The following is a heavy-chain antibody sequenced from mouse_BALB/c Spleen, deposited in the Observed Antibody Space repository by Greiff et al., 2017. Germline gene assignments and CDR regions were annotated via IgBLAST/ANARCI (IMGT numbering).Heavy chain of an antibody. CDR2: IWGDGST. Sequence: VMLVESGPGLVAPSQSLSITCTVSGFSLTSYGVNWVRQPPGKGLEWLGMIWGDGSTDYNSALKSRLSISKDNSKSQVFLKMNSLQTDDTARYYCARGNSYAMDYWGQGTSVTVSS. D-gene: IGHD4-1*02. CDR3: ARGNSYAMDY. CDR1: GFSLTSYG. J-gene: IGHJ4*01. V-gene: IGHV2-6-7*01.